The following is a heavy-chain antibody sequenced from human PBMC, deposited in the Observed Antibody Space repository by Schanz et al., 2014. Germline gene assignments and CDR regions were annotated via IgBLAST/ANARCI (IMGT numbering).Heavy chain of an antibody. D-gene: IGHD3-16*01. CDR2: IIPVLAIA. Sequence: QVQLVQSGAEVKKPGSSVKVSCTASGGTFSSYTISWIRQAPGQGLEWMGRIIPVLAIADYAQKFQGRVTITADKSTTTAYMELNSLNSDDTAVYYCAKDLYNYGIFDSWGQGTLVTVSS. V-gene: IGHV1-69*08. CDR3: AKDLYNYGIFDS. CDR1: GGTFSSYT. J-gene: IGHJ5*01.